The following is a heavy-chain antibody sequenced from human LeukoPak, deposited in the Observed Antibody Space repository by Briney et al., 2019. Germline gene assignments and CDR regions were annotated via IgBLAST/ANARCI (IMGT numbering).Heavy chain of an antibody. CDR3: AKASAIDY. Sequence: GGSLRLSCAASGFTFSGYDMHWVRQAPGKGLEWVAFIRYDGSNKYYTDSVKGRFTISRDNSKNTLYLQMNSLRPEDTAVYYCAKASAIDYWGQGTLVTVSS. V-gene: IGHV3-30*02. CDR2: IRYDGSNK. J-gene: IGHJ4*02. CDR1: GFTFSGYD.